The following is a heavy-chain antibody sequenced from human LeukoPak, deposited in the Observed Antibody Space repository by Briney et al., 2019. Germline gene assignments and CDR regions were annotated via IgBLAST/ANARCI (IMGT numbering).Heavy chain of an antibody. CDR3: AHRKAAGGNLMIFDY. CDR2: IYWDDER. Sequence: SGPTLVKPTQTLTLTCTFSGFSLSTSGVGVGWIRQSPGKALEWLAIIYWDDERRYSPSLKSRLTITKDTSKNQVVLTLTNMDPVDTATYYCAHRKAAGGNLMIFDYWGQGTLVSVSS. V-gene: IGHV2-5*02. J-gene: IGHJ4*02. CDR1: GFSLSTSGVG. D-gene: IGHD4-23*01.